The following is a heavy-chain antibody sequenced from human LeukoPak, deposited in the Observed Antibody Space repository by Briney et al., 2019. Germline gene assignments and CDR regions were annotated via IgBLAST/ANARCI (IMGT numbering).Heavy chain of an antibody. CDR3: AKQISQWLAYWDY. Sequence: PGGSLRLSCAASGFTVSGNYMSWVRQAPGKGLEWVSAISGSGGSTYYADSVKGRFTISRDNSKNTLYLQMNSLRAEDTAVYYCAKQISQWLAYWDYWGQGTLVTVSS. V-gene: IGHV3-23*01. CDR1: GFTVSGNY. J-gene: IGHJ4*02. CDR2: ISGSGGST. D-gene: IGHD6-19*01.